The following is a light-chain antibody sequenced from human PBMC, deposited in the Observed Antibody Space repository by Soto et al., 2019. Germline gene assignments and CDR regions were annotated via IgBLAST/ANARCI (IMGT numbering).Light chain of an antibody. Sequence: EIVMTQSPATMSVSPGERATLSCRASQSMGSNVAWYQQKPGQAPRLLIYGASTRAAGIPARFSGSGSGTEFFLTISSLQSEDFALYYCQQYQNLWTFGQGTKVDI. V-gene: IGKV3-15*01. J-gene: IGKJ1*01. CDR2: GAS. CDR1: QSMGSN. CDR3: QQYQNLWT.